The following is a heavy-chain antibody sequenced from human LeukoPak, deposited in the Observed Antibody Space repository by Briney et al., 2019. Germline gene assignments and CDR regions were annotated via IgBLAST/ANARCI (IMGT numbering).Heavy chain of an antibody. Sequence: ASVTVSCKVSGYTFTELSMHWVRQAPGKGREWMGGFDPEDGETIYAQKFQGRVTITEDTSTDTAYMELSSLRSEDTAVYYCATLYCSGGSCHDGNAFDIWGQGTMVTVSS. CDR2: FDPEDGET. CDR3: ATLYCSGGSCHDGNAFDI. CDR1: GYTFTELS. J-gene: IGHJ3*02. D-gene: IGHD2-15*01. V-gene: IGHV1-24*01.